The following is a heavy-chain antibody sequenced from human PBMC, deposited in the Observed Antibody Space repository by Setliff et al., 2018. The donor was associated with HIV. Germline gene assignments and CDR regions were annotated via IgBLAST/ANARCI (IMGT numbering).Heavy chain of an antibody. CDR3: AGDPGECGNWFDP. CDR2: INCGNGKS. V-gene: IGHV1-3*01. Sequence: GASVKVSCKASGYTFSSYTMHWVRQAPGQGLEWMGWINCGNGKSKYSQKFQDRVTFTRDTSASSAYMDLCNLRSEDTAMYFCAGDPGECGNWFDPWGQETLVTAPQ. CDR1: GYTFSSYT. D-gene: IGHD2-21*01. J-gene: IGHJ5*02.